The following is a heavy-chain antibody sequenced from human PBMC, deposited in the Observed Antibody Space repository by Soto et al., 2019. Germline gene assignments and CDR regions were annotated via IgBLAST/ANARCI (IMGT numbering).Heavy chain of an antibody. CDR1: GYTFTSYD. Sequence: ASVKVSCKASGYTFTSYDINWVRQATGQGLEWMGWMNPNSGNTGYAQKFQGRVTMTRNTSISTAYMELSSLRSEDTAVYYCARGYYDSSGYYGNDAFDISGQGTMVTVSS. CDR2: MNPNSGNT. D-gene: IGHD3-22*01. J-gene: IGHJ3*02. CDR3: ARGYYDSSGYYGNDAFDI. V-gene: IGHV1-8*01.